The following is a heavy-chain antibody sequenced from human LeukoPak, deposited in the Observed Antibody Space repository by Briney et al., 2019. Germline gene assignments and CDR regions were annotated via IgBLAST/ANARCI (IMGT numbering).Heavy chain of an antibody. CDR2: IKSKTDGGTT. Sequence: PGGSLRLSCAASGFTFSSYAMSWVRQAPGKGLEWVGRIKSKTDGGTTDYAAPVKGRFTISRDDSKNTLYLQMNSLKTEDTAVYYCTTTASYVDTAMVFDYWGQGTLVTVSS. CDR3: TTTASYVDTAMVFDY. J-gene: IGHJ4*02. CDR1: GFTFSSYA. D-gene: IGHD5-18*01. V-gene: IGHV3-15*01.